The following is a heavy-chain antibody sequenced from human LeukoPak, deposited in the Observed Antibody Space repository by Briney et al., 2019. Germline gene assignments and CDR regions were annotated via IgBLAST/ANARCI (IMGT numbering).Heavy chain of an antibody. CDR1: GGTFSRYA. CDR2: INPNSGGT. Sequence: ASVKVSCTASGGTFSRYAFSWVRQAPGQGLEWMGWINPNSGGTNYAQKFQGRVTMTRDTSISTAYMELSRLRSDDTAVYYCARENDYGDYTGGYWGQGTLVTVSS. CDR3: ARENDYGDYTGGY. V-gene: IGHV1-2*02. D-gene: IGHD4-17*01. J-gene: IGHJ4*02.